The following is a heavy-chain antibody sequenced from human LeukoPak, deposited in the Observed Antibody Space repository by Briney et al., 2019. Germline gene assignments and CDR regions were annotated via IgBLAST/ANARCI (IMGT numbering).Heavy chain of an antibody. CDR1: GFTFSSYA. D-gene: IGHD3-16*01. V-gene: IGHV3-30-3*01. Sequence: GGSLRLSCAASGFTFSSYAMHWVRQAPGKGLEWVAVISYDGSNKYYADSVKGRFTISRDNSKNTLYLQMNSLRAEDTAVYYCARDGGPWGQGTLATVSS. CDR3: ARDGGP. CDR2: ISYDGSNK. J-gene: IGHJ5*02.